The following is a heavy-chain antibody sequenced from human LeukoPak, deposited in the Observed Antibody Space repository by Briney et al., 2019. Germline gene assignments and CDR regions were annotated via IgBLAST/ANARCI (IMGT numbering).Heavy chain of an antibody. J-gene: IGHJ4*02. V-gene: IGHV3-15*01. D-gene: IGHD3-10*01. CDR1: GFTFRSYA. CDR2: IKSKTDGGTT. Sequence: GGSLRLSCTASGFTFRSYALSWVRQAPGKGLEWVGHIKSKTDGGTTDYAAPVKGRFTISRDDSKNTLYLQMNSLKTEDTAVYYCTTDLRFGELSDWGQGTLVTVSS. CDR3: TTDLRFGELSD.